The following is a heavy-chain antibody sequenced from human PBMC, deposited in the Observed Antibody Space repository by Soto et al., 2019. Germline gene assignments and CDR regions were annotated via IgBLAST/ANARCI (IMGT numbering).Heavy chain of an antibody. CDR1: GFTFSSYS. CDR3: ARDLLAQLWLKVNWFDP. Sequence: GGSLRLSCAASGFTFSSYSMNWVRQAPGKGLEWVSYISSSSSTIYYADSVKGRFTISRDNAKNSLYLQMNSLRAEDTAVYYCARDLLAQLWLKVNWFDPWGQGTLVTVSS. CDR2: ISSSSSTI. J-gene: IGHJ5*02. V-gene: IGHV3-48*01. D-gene: IGHD5-18*01.